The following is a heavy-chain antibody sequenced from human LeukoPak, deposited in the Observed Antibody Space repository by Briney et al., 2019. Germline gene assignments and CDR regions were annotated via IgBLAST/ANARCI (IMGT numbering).Heavy chain of an antibody. CDR3: APRGRGSSDLDY. Sequence: GGSLRLSCAASGFSFSNAWMNWVRQAPGKGLEWVGRIKSKTDGGTTDYAAPVKGRFTISRDDSKNTLYLQMSSLKTEDTAVYYCAPRGRGSSDLDYWGQGTLVTVSS. V-gene: IGHV3-15*01. CDR2: IKSKTDGGTT. J-gene: IGHJ4*02. D-gene: IGHD1-26*01. CDR1: GFSFSNAW.